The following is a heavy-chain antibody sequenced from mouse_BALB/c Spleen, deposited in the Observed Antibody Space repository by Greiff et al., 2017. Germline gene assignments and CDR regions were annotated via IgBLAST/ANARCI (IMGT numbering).Heavy chain of an antibody. D-gene: IGHD2-2*01. CDR2: ISYSGST. Sequence: VQLKESGPGLVKPSQSLSLTCTVTGYSITSDYAWNWIRQFPGNKLEWMGYISYSGSTSYNPSLKSRISITRDTSKNQFFLQLNSVTTEDTATYYCARGGYDWDYYAMDYWGQGTSVTVSS. J-gene: IGHJ4*01. V-gene: IGHV3-2*02. CDR1: GYSITSDYA. CDR3: ARGGYDWDYYAMDY.